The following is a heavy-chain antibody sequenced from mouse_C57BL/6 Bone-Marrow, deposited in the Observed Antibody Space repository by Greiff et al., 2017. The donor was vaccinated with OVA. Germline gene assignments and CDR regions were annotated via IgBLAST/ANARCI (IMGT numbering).Heavy chain of an antibody. V-gene: IGHV5-4*03. D-gene: IGHD2-4*01. CDR2: ISDGGSYT. J-gene: IGHJ3*01. Sequence: EVNVVESGGGLVKPGGSLKLSCAASGFTFSSYAMSWVRQTPEKRLEWVATISDGGSYTYYPDNVKGRFTISRDNAKNNLYLQMSHLKSEDTAMYYCASPYDYPWFAYWGQGTLVTVSA. CDR1: GFTFSSYA. CDR3: ASPYDYPWFAY.